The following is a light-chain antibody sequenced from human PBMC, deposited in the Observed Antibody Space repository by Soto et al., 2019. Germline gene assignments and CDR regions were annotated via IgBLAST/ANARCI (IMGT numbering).Light chain of an antibody. CDR2: DAS. CDR1: QSISSW. V-gene: IGKV1-5*01. CDR3: QQYNILST. Sequence: DIHMTQSPSTLSASVGYRVTITCRASQSISSWLAWYQQKPGKAPKLLIYDASSLESGVPSRFSGRGSGTEFTLTISGLQPDDFATYYCQQYNILSTFGQGTKVDIK. J-gene: IGKJ1*01.